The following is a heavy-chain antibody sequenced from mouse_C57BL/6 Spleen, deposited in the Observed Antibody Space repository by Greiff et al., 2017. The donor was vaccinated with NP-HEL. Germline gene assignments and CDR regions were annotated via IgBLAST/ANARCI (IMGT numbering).Heavy chain of an antibody. CDR2: IDPNSGGT. Sequence: VQLQQSGAELVKPGASVKLSCKASGYTFTSYWMHWVKQRPGRGLEWIGRIDPNSGGTKYNEKFKSKATLTVDKPSSTAYMQLSSLTSEDSAVYDCARPYYGSSPWAMDYWGQGTSVTVSS. D-gene: IGHD1-1*01. V-gene: IGHV1-72*01. CDR3: ARPYYGSSPWAMDY. J-gene: IGHJ4*01. CDR1: GYTFTSYW.